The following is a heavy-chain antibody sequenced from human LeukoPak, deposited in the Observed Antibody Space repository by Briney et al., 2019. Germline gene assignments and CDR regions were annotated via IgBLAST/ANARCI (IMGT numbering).Heavy chain of an antibody. CDR1: QFTFTTYA. V-gene: IGHV3-23*01. Sequence: GGSLRLSCAASQFTFTTYAMSCVRQAPGKGLEWVSSIGDSGVPTYYADSAKGRFTISRDNSQNTLYLQMNSLGADDTAVYYCAKVATWTYFDSWGQGTLVTVSS. D-gene: IGHD3/OR15-3a*01. CDR2: IGDSGVPT. J-gene: IGHJ4*02. CDR3: AKVATWTYFDS.